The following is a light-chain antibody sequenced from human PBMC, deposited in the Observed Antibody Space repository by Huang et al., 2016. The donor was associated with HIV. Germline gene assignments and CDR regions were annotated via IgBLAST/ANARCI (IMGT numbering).Light chain of an antibody. CDR2: LGS. J-gene: IGKJ1*01. CDR1: QSLLYSNGYTY. V-gene: IGKV2-28*01. CDR3: MQGLQTPPT. Sequence: DIVMTQSPLSLSVTLGEPASISCKSNQSLLYSNGYTYLDWYLQKPGQSPQLLIFLGSDRASGVPDRFSGSGTGVDFTLTISRLEAEDVGVYYCMQGLQTPPTVGQGTKVEI.